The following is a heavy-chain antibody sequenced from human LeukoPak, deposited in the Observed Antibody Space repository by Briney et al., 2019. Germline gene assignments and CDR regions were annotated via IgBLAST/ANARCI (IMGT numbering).Heavy chain of an antibody. J-gene: IGHJ4*02. D-gene: IGHD1-26*01. CDR3: ARVLWETKWGPLFDY. V-gene: IGHV1-46*01. CDR2: INPSGGST. CDR1: GYTFTSYY. Sequence: ASVKVSCKASGYTFTSYYMHWVRQAPGQGLEWMGIINPSGGSTSYAQKFQGRVTMTRDTSTSTVYMELSSLRSEDTAVYYCARVLWETKWGPLFDYWGQGTLVTVSS.